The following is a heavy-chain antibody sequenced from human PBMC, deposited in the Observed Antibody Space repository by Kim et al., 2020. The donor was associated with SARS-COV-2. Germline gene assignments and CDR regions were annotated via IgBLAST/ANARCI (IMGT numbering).Heavy chain of an antibody. V-gene: IGHV3-21*01. CDR3: ARYLQRIVAVPAAMWTTMDV. CDR1: GFTFSSYN. CDR2: ITSSSSYI. D-gene: IGHD2-2*01. Sequence: GGSLRLSCAPSGFTFSSYNMNWVRQAPGKGLQWVSSITSSSSYIYYADSVKGRFTISRDNAKNSLYLQMNSLRAEDTAVYYCARYLQRIVAVPAAMWTTMDVSGQGTTVTGS. J-gene: IGHJ6*02.